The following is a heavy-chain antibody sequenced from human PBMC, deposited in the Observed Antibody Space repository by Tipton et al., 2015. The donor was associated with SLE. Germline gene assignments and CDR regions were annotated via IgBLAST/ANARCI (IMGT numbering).Heavy chain of an antibody. CDR2: IYHSGST. D-gene: IGHD3/OR15-3a*01. V-gene: IGHV4-39*07. CDR1: GGSISSSSYY. J-gene: IGHJ3*02. Sequence: TLSLTCTVSGGSISSSSYYWGWIRQPPGKGLEWIGSIYHSGSTYYNPSLKSRVTISVDTSKNQFSLKLSSVTAADTAVYYCARMDYRSAFDIWGQGTMVTVSS. CDR3: ARMDYRSAFDI.